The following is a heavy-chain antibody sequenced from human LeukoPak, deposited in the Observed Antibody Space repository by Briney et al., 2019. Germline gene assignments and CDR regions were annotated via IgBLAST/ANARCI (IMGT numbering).Heavy chain of an antibody. CDR3: ARAAWRGSNSRDAFDI. Sequence: PSESLSLTCTVSGGSISNGGDYWSWIRQYPGKGLEWIRCIYYSGSTYYNPSLKSRLTISVDTSNNQFSLELSSVTAADTAVYYCARAAWRGSNSRDAFDIWGLGTMVTVSS. D-gene: IGHD4-23*01. J-gene: IGHJ3*02. CDR2: IYYSGST. CDR1: GGSISNGGDY. V-gene: IGHV4-31*03.